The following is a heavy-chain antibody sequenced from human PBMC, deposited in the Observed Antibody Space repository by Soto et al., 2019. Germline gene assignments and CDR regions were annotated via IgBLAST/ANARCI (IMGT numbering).Heavy chain of an antibody. CDR3: ARHPKYSSGWVYFDF. D-gene: IGHD6-19*01. Sequence: GESLKISSKGSGFSFSSYWIAWVRQMPGKGLEWMGIIWPGDSETKYSPSFQGQVTISADKSISTAYLQWSSLKASDTAIYYCARHPKYSSGWVYFDFWGQGTLVTVSS. CDR2: IWPGDSET. J-gene: IGHJ4*02. CDR1: GFSFSSYW. V-gene: IGHV5-51*01.